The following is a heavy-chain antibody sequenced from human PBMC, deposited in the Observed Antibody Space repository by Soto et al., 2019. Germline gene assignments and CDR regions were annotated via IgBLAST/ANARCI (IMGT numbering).Heavy chain of an antibody. D-gene: IGHD3-3*01. V-gene: IGHV1-69*13. CDR1: GGTFSSYA. CDR3: ARVSDFSNWFDP. Sequence: ASVKVSCKASGGTFSSYAISWVRQAPGQGLEWMGGIIPIFGTANYAQKFQGRVTITADESTSTAYMEQSSLRSEDTAVYYCARVSDFSNWFDPWGQGTLVTVSS. CDR2: IIPIFGTA. J-gene: IGHJ5*02.